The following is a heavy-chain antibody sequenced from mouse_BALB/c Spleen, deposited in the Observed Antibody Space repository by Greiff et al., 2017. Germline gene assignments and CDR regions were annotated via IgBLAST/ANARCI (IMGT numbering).Heavy chain of an antibody. CDR2: ISSGGSYT. J-gene: IGHJ2*01. CDR3: ARPYGYDVWYFDY. CDR1: GFTFSSYG. Sequence: DVQLQESGGDLVKPGGSLKLSCAASGFTFSSYGMSWVRQTPDKRLEWVATISSGGSYTYYPDSVKGRFTISRDNAKNTLYLQMSSLKSEDTAMYYCARPYGYDVWYFDYWGQGTTLTVSS. V-gene: IGHV5-6*01. D-gene: IGHD2-2*01.